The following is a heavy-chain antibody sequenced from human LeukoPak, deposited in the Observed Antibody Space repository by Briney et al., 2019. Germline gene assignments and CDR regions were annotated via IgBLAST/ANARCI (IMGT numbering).Heavy chain of an antibody. Sequence: PGRSLRLSCAASGFTFSSYGMHWVRQAPGKGLEGVAVISYDGSNKYYADSVKGRFTISRDNSKNTLYLQMNSLRAEDTAVYYCAKEISDSSWYVYYYYYYGMDVWGQGTTVTVSS. V-gene: IGHV3-30*18. CDR1: GFTFSSYG. CDR3: AKEISDSSWYVYYYYYYGMDV. CDR2: ISYDGSNK. J-gene: IGHJ6*02. D-gene: IGHD6-13*01.